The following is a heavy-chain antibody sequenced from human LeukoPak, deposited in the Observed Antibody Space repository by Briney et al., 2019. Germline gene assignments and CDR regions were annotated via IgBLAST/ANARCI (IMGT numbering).Heavy chain of an antibody. J-gene: IGHJ5*02. CDR2: IYYSGST. V-gene: IGHV4-39*01. D-gene: IGHD3-10*01. CDR3: ARNVSMVRGVTRLNWFDP. CDR1: GGSMSSSNYY. Sequence: SETLSLTCTVAGGSMSSSNYYWRWIRQPPGKGLEWIGSIYYSGSTHYNPSLKSRVTISVDTSKKQFFLKLSSVTAADTAVYYCARNVSMVRGVTRLNWFDPWGQGTLVTVSS.